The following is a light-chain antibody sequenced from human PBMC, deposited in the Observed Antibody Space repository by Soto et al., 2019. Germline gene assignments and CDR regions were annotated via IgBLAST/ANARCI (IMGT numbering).Light chain of an antibody. Sequence: EIVLTQSPATLSLSPGERATLSCRATQSVRSSLAWYLQQPGQAPRLLIYDASKRATGIPARFSGSGSGTDFTLTISSLEPKDFAVYYCQQRSNWPGTIGQGTKVDIK. J-gene: IGKJ1*01. CDR3: QQRSNWPGT. CDR1: QSVRSS. CDR2: DAS. V-gene: IGKV3-11*01.